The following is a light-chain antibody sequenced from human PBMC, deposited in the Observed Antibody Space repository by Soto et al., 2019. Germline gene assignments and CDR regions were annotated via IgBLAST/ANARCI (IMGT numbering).Light chain of an antibody. CDR1: SSDVGGYNY. Sequence: QSVLTQPASVSGSPGQSITISCTGTSSDVGGYNYVSWYQQHPGKDPKLMIYDVSNRPSGVSNRFSGSKSGNTASLTISGLQAEDEADYYCSSYTSNSTLVFGTGTKLTVL. J-gene: IGLJ1*01. CDR3: SSYTSNSTLV. V-gene: IGLV2-14*01. CDR2: DVS.